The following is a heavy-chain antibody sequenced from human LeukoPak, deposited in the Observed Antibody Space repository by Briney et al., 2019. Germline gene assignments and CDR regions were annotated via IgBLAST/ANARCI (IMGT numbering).Heavy chain of an antibody. J-gene: IGHJ6*03. CDR3: ARDRPRRMDDILTGYLRYYYYYYMDV. V-gene: IGHV3-11*01. Sequence: GGSLRLSCAASGFTFSDYYMSWIRQAAGKWLEWVSYISSSGSTIYYADSVKGRFTISRDNAKKSLYLQTNSLRAEDTAVYYCARDRPRRMDDILTGYLRYYYYYYMDVWGKGTTVTISS. CDR2: ISSSGSTI. D-gene: IGHD3-9*01. CDR1: GFTFSDYY.